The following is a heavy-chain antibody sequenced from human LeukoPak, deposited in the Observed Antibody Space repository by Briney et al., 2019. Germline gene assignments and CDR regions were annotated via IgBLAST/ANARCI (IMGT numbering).Heavy chain of an antibody. J-gene: IGHJ3*02. CDR2: IKSKTDGGTR. CDR1: GFTSNNAW. D-gene: IGHD4/OR15-4a*01. Sequence: GGSLRLSCAASGFTSNNAWMSWVRQAPGTGLEWVGRIKSKTDGGTRDYAAPVKGRFTISRDDSKNTLYLQMSSLKTEDTAVYYCTTFDYAAFLIWGQGTMVTVSS. CDR3: TTFDYAAFLI. V-gene: IGHV3-15*01.